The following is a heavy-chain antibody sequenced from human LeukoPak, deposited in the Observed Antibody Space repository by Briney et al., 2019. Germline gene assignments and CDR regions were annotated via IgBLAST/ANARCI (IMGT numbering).Heavy chain of an antibody. V-gene: IGHV1-8*02. CDR1: GYTFTGYY. J-gene: IGHJ6*02. Sequence: ASVKVSCKASGYTFTGYYMHWVRQAPGQGLEWMGWMNPNSGNTGYAQKFQGRVTMTRNTSISTAYMELSSLRSEDTAVYYCARGGQVLRFLEWLSCCQREKLYYYYGMDVWGQGTTVTVSS. CDR2: MNPNSGNT. D-gene: IGHD3-3*01. CDR3: ARGGQVLRFLEWLSCCQREKLYYYYGMDV.